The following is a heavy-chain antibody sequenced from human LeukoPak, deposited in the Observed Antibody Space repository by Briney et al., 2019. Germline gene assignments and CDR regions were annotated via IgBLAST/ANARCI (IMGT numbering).Heavy chain of an antibody. CDR1: GGSISSYY. J-gene: IGHJ4*02. Sequence: SETLSLTCTVSGGSISSYYWSWIRQPAGKGLEWIGRIPSSGSTNYNPSLKSRVTMSVDASKNQFSLRLSSVTTADTALYYCARDSATYGSGSYLGYWGQGTLVTVSS. CDR3: ARDSATYGSGSYLGY. CDR2: IPSSGST. D-gene: IGHD3-10*01. V-gene: IGHV4-4*07.